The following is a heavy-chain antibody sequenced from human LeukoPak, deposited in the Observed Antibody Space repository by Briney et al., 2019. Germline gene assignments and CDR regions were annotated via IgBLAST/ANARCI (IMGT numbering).Heavy chain of an antibody. CDR3: ARGQPLLWFGEDHDY. V-gene: IGHV7-4-1*01. Sequence: ASVKVSCTASGYTFTSYAMNWVRQAPGQGLEWMGWINTNTGNPTYAQGFTGRFVFSLDTSVSTAYLQICSLKAEDTAVYYCARGQPLLWFGEDHDYWGQGTLVTVSS. CDR1: GYTFTSYA. J-gene: IGHJ4*02. CDR2: INTNTGNP. D-gene: IGHD3-10*01.